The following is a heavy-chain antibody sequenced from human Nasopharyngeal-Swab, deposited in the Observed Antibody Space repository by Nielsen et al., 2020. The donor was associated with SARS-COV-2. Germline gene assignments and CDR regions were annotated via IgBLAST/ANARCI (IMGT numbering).Heavy chain of an antibody. J-gene: IGHJ4*02. CDR3: AKGPTGSTFGD. CDR2: ISGSGGST. Sequence: GESLKISCAASGFTFSSYAMSWVRQAPGKGLEWVSAISGSGGSTYYADSVKGRFTISRDNSKNTLYLQMNSLRAEDTAVYYCAKGPTGSTFGDWGQGTLVTVSS. V-gene: IGHV3-23*01. D-gene: IGHD3-16*01. CDR1: GFTFSSYA.